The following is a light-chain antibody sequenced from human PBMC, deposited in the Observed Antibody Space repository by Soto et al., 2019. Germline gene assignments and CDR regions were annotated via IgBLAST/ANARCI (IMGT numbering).Light chain of an antibody. CDR2: EDN. Sequence: NFMLTQPHSVSESPGKTVTISCTGSSGSIASNYVQWYQQRPGSAPTTLIYEDNQRPSGVPDRFSGSIDRSSNSASLTISGLKTEDEADYYCQASDSNKMVFGGGTKLTVL. V-gene: IGLV6-57*02. J-gene: IGLJ3*02. CDR1: SGSIASNY. CDR3: QASDSNKMV.